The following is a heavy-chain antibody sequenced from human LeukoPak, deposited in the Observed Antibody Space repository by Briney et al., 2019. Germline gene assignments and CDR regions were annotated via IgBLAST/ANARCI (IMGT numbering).Heavy chain of an antibody. CDR3: ARDRGYSTFDN. Sequence: GGSLRLSCAASGFPFSNYWMSWVRQAPGKGLEWVANMKEDGGEINYVDSVKGRFTISRENAKNSLYLHMNSLRVDDTAVYYCARDRGYSTFDNWGQGTLVTVSS. J-gene: IGHJ5*02. D-gene: IGHD4-23*01. V-gene: IGHV3-7*01. CDR1: GFPFSNYW. CDR2: MKEDGGEI.